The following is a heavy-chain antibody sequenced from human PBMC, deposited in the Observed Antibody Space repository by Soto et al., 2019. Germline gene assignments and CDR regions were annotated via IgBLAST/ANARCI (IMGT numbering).Heavy chain of an antibody. CDR2: INSDGSST. V-gene: IGHV3-74*01. CDR1: GFTFSSYW. CDR3: AREGWLPIGMDV. Sequence: GSLRLSCAASGFTFSSYWMHWVLQAPGKGLVWVSRINSDGSSTSYADSVKGRFTISRDNAKNTLYLQMNSLRAEDTAVYYCAREGWLPIGMDVWGQGTTVTVSS. J-gene: IGHJ6*02. D-gene: IGHD3-22*01.